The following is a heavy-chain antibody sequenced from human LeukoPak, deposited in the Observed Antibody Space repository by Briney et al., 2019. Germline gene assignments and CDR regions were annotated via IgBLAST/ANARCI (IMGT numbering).Heavy chain of an antibody. CDR2: ISSSSSYI. Sequence: GGSLRLSCAASGFTFSNYNMNWVRQAPGKGLEWVSSISSSSSYIYYADSVKGRFTISRDNAKNSLYLQMNSLRAEDTAVYYCARLGAVAGTAGFDYWGQGTLVTVSS. V-gene: IGHV3-21*01. D-gene: IGHD6-19*01. CDR1: GFTFSNYN. CDR3: ARLGAVAGTAGFDY. J-gene: IGHJ4*02.